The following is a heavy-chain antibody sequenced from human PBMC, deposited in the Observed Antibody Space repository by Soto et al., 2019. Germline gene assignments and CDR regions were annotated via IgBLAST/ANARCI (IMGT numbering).Heavy chain of an antibody. J-gene: IGHJ6*02. D-gene: IGHD5-18*01. CDR1: GFTFNNAW. CDR3: TTDTGYSYGYYYYGMDV. V-gene: IGHV3-15*01. CDR2: IRSKTDGGTT. Sequence: GGSLRLSCAASGFTFNNAWMSWVRQAPGKGLEWVGRIRSKTDGGTTDYAAPVKGRFTISGDDSKNTLYLQMNSLKTEDTAVYYCTTDTGYSYGYYYYGMDVWGQGTTVTVSS.